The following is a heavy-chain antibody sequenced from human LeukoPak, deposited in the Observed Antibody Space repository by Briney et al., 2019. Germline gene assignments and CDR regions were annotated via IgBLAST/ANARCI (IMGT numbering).Heavy chain of an antibody. D-gene: IGHD3-22*01. CDR1: RYTFTSYD. CDR2: MDGNSGKP. CDR3: ARLYYYASSGYDALDI. V-gene: IGHV1-8*01. J-gene: IGHJ3*02. Sequence: ASVKDSCKTSRYTFTSYDINWVRQGTGQGREWVGRMDGNSGKPANAQNFRGGVTITRNTSISTAYIELSSLRSEDTAVYYCARLYYYASSGYDALDIWGQGTMVAVSS.